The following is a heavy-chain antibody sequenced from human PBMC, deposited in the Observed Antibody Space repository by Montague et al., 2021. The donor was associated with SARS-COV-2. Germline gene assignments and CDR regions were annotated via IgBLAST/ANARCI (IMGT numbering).Heavy chain of an antibody. D-gene: IGHD2-15*01. CDR1: HFSITSYY. V-gene: IGHV4-59*08. J-gene: IGHJ2*01. Sequence: SETLSLTCTVSHFSITSYYWSWVRQPPGKGLEWIGNVYYNGNTYYNSSLKSRVTMSADTSKNQLSLRVTSVTAADTAMYYCARLGLLPYYFDVWGRGALVTVSS. CDR2: VYYNGNT. CDR3: ARLGLLPYYFDV.